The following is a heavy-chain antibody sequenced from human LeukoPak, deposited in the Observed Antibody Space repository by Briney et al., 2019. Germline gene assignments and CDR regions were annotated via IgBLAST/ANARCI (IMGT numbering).Heavy chain of an antibody. CDR2: IRYHGSDK. J-gene: IGHJ4*02. CDR3: ASRYGSGRYVTSYYFDY. D-gene: IGHD3-10*01. V-gene: IGHV3-30*02. Sequence: PGGSLRLSCAASAFTFRSYGMHWVRQAPGKGLEWVAFIRYHGSDKYYADSVKDRFTISRDNSKNTLYLQMNSLRAEDTAVYYCASRYGSGRYVTSYYFDYWGQGTLVTVSS. CDR1: AFTFRSYG.